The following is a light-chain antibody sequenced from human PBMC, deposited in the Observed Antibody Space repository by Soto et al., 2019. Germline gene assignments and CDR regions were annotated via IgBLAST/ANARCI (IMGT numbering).Light chain of an antibody. CDR2: LDSDGSH. J-gene: IGLJ2*01. CDR3: QAWGTGIHVV. Sequence: QLVLTQSPSASASLGASVKLTCTMSSGHSSYAIAWHQQQPEKGPRYLMKLDSDGSHTKGDAIPDRFSGSSSGAERHLTIASLQSEDAADYYCQAWGTGIHVVFGGGTKLTVL. V-gene: IGLV4-69*01. CDR1: SGHSSYA.